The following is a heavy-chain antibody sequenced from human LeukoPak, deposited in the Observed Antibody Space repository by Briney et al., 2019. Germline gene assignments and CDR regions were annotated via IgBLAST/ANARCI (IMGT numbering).Heavy chain of an antibody. V-gene: IGHV3-48*03. CDR3: AKDRHWSGSKTIDY. J-gene: IGHJ4*02. CDR1: GFTFSTYE. CDR2: ISSSGSTI. D-gene: IGHD3-3*01. Sequence: GGSLRLSCAASGFTFSTYEMNWVRQAPGKGLEWVSYISSSGSTIYYADSVKGRFTISRDNSKNTLYLQMNSLRAEDTAVYYCAKDRHWSGSKTIDYWGQGTLVTVSS.